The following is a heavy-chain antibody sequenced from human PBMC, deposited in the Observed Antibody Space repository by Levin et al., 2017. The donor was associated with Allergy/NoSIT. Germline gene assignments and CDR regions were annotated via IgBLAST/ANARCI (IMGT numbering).Heavy chain of an antibody. CDR2: ISSSGTTI. J-gene: IGHJ4*02. Sequence: GGSLRLSCAASGFTFSDYDMSWIRQAPGKGLEWVSYISSSGTTIYYADSVKGRFTVSRDNAKNSLYLQMNSLRAEDTAVYYCARTEPDYGDLDYWGQGTLVTVSS. CDR3: ARTEPDYGDLDY. V-gene: IGHV3-11*01. CDR1: GFTFSDYD. D-gene: IGHD4-17*01.